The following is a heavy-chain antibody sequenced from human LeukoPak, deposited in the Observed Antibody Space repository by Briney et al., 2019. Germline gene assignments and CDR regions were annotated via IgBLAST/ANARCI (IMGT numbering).Heavy chain of an antibody. J-gene: IGHJ4*02. CDR3: ARGYTAPRRGPFDY. Sequence: SETLSLTCAVYGGSFSGYYWSWIRQPPGKGLEWIGEINHSGSTNYNPSLKNRVTISVDTSKNQFSLKLSSVTAADTAVYYCARGYTAPRRGPFDYWGQGTLVTVSS. CDR1: GGSFSGYY. V-gene: IGHV4-34*01. D-gene: IGHD1-1*01. CDR2: INHSGST.